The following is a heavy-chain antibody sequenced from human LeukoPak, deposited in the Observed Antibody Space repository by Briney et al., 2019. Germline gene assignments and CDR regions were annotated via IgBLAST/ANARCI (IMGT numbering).Heavy chain of an antibody. CDR2: IRQDGSEK. CDR1: GFTFSTCA. D-gene: IGHD3-3*01. CDR3: AKVRAEYHDFWSGYYPTYYYYGMDV. J-gene: IGHJ6*02. V-gene: IGHV3-7*01. Sequence: PGGSLRLSCAASGFTFSTCAMSWVRQAPGKGLEWVANIRQDGSEKYYVDSVKGRFTISRDNAKNSLYLQMNSLRAEDTAVYYCAKVRAEYHDFWSGYYPTYYYYGMDVWGQGTTVTVSS.